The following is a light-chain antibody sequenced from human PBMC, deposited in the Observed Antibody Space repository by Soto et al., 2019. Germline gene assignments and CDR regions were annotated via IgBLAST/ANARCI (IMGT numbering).Light chain of an antibody. CDR3: QQYDNWPPWT. CDR2: GAS. V-gene: IGKV3-15*01. CDR1: QSVGSN. J-gene: IGKJ1*01. Sequence: EIVMTQSPGTLSVSPGEGATFSCRASQSVGSNLAWYQQKPGQAPRLLIYGASTRATAIPARFSGSGSGTEFTLTISSLQSEDFAVYYCQQYDNWPPWTFGQGTKVDIK.